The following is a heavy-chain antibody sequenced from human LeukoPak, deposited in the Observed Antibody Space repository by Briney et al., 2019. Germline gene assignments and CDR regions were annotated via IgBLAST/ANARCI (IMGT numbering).Heavy chain of an antibody. V-gene: IGHV3-73*01. CDR3: TTLDFDF. CDR1: GFTFSDYY. J-gene: IGHJ4*02. Sequence: GGSLRLSCAASGFTFSDYYMSWVRQASGKGLEWVGRIRSKANSYATAYAASVKGRFTISRDDSKNTAYLQMTSLKTEDTAVYYCTTLDFDFWGQGTLVTVSS. CDR2: IRSKANSYAT.